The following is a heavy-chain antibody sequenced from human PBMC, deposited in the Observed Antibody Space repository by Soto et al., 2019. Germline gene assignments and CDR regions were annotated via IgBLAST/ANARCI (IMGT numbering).Heavy chain of an antibody. V-gene: IGHV4-59*11. D-gene: IGHD1-26*01. Sequence: TVSGGSISSHYWSWVRQAPGKGLEWIGHIYYRGSTNYNPSLRSRSTISVGTSKNQFSLKLNSVTTADAAVYYCARDGREASGMDVWGQGTKVTVSS. J-gene: IGHJ6*02. CDR3: ARDGREASGMDV. CDR1: GGSISSHY. CDR2: IYYRGST.